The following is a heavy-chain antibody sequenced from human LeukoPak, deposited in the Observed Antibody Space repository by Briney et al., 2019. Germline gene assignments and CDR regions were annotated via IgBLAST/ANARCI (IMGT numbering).Heavy chain of an antibody. CDR1: GFTFSDHY. V-gene: IGHV3-11*04. CDR3: ARDSTSGGFDY. Sequence: GGTLRLSCASCGFTFSDHYMMWIPQAPGKGWEWGSHISSSGFNTYYADSARGRFTIYRYNPRKSLYLQMNSLRAADRAAYYCARDSTSGGFDYWGQGTLVTVSS. J-gene: IGHJ4*02. D-gene: IGHD3-10*01. CDR2: ISSSGFNT.